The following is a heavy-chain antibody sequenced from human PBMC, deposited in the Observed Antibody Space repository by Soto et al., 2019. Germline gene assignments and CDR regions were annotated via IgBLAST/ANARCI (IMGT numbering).Heavy chain of an antibody. J-gene: IGHJ4*02. CDR2: INHSGST. CDR3: ARGGNGDYVFDY. Sequence: SETLSLTCAVYGGSFSDKFWTWIRQPPGKGLEWIGEINHSGSTNHNPSLKSRVTISIDTSKNQFSLKLNSVTAADTAVYYCARGGNGDYVFDYWGQGXLVTVSS. CDR1: GGSFSDKF. V-gene: IGHV4-34*01. D-gene: IGHD4-17*01.